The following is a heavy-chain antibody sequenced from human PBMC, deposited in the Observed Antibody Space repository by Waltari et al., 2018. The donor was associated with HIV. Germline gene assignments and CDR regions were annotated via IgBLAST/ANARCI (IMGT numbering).Heavy chain of an antibody. CDR3: ATTHGSGDYDNDFDY. CDR1: GFTFSSEW. J-gene: IGHJ4*02. V-gene: IGHV3-7*01. CDR2: INQAGTER. Sequence: EVRLVESGGGWVQPGGSLTLTCETSGFTFSSEWLSWVRQAPGKGLEWVANINQAGTERHYVDSVRGRFTISRDNGKRSSFLQMNSLTVEDTAVYYCATTHGSGDYDNDFDYWGQGTLV. D-gene: IGHD3-10*01.